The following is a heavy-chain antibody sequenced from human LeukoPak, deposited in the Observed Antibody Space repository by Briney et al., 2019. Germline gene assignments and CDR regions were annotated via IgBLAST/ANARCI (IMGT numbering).Heavy chain of an antibody. J-gene: IGHJ4*02. V-gene: IGHV4-4*07. D-gene: IGHD4-17*01. CDR2: IYNNASP. CDR1: GNSISDYY. CDR3: ATSTLILRLIFDY. Sequence: SETLSLTCTVSGNSISDYYWSWIRQFAGKGLEWIGRIYNNASPNYNPSLKSRVTISLDTSKSQLSLKLTSVTAADTAVYYCATSTLILRLIFDYWGQGTLVTVSS.